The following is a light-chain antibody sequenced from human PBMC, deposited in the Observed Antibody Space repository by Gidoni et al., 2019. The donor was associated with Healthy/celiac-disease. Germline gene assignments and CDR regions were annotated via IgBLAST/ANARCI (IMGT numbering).Light chain of an antibody. CDR2: GAS. V-gene: IGKV3-20*01. J-gene: IGKJ3*01. CDR3: QQYGSSPFT. CDR1: QSVSSSY. Sequence: EIVLTQSPGTLSLSPGERATLSCRASQSVSSSYLAWYQQKPGQAPRLLIYGASSRATGIPDRFSGSGSVTDFTLTISRLAPEYFAVYYCQQYGSSPFTFGPGTKVDIK.